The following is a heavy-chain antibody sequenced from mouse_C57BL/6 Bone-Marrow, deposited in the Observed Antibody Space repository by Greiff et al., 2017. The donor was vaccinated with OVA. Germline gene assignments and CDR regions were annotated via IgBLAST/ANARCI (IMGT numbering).Heavy chain of an antibody. CDR3: TTLYYSYTKGW. V-gene: IGHV14-4*01. J-gene: IGHJ4*01. CDR1: GFNIKDDY. Sequence: VQLHQSGAELVRPGASVKLSCTASGFNIKDDYMHWVKQRPEQGLEWIGWIDPDNGDTEYASKFQGKATLTADTSSSTAYLQLSSLTSEDTPVYDCTTLYYSYTKGWWGQGTPVTVSA. D-gene: IGHD1-1*01. CDR2: IDPDNGDT.